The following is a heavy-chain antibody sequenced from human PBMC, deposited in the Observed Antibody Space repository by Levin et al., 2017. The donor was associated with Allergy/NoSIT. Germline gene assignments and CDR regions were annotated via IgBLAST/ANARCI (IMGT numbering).Heavy chain of an antibody. V-gene: IGHV4-39*01. CDR2: IYYSGST. Sequence: SETLSLTCTVSGGSISSSNYYWGWIRQPPGKGLEWIGSIYYSGSTYYNPSLKSRVTISVDTSKNQFSLKLSSVTAADTAVYYCARHPVGYTYGYSYWGQGTLVTVSA. D-gene: IGHD5-18*01. J-gene: IGHJ4*02. CDR1: GGSISSSNYY. CDR3: ARHPVGYTYGYSY.